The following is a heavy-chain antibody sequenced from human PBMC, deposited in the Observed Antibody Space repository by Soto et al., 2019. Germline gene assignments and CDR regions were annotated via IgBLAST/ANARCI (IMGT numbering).Heavy chain of an antibody. J-gene: IGHJ4*02. D-gene: IGHD2-2*01. V-gene: IGHV4-4*02. CDR1: GDSMNTNNW. Sequence: PSETLSLTCDVFGDSMNTNNWWSWVRQTPGKGLEWIGEIHHNGDTTYSPSLKSRVTMSLDKSKYQFSLRLTSVTAADTAVYYCARTRQSCSSSRCHDVYFDYWGRGTLVTVSS. CDR3: ARTRQSCSSSRCHDVYFDY. CDR2: IHHNGDT.